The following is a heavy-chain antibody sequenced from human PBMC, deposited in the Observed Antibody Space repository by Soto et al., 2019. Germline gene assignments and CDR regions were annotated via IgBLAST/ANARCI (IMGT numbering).Heavy chain of an antibody. CDR3: AVDTMVRGVITYFDY. Sequence: GASVKVSCKASGYTFTSYAMHWVRQAPGQRLEWMGWINAGNGNTKYSQKFQGRVTITRDTSASTAYMELSSLRSEDTAVYYCAVDTMVRGVITYFDYWGQGXLVTVYS. D-gene: IGHD3-10*01. J-gene: IGHJ4*02. CDR2: INAGNGNT. CDR1: GYTFTSYA. V-gene: IGHV1-3*01.